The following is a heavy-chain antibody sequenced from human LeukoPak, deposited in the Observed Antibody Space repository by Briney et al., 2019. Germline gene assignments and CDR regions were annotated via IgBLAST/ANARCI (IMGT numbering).Heavy chain of an antibody. Sequence: ASVKVSCKASGGTFSSYAISWVRQAPGQGLEWMGWINPNSGGTNYAQKFRGRVTMTRDTSISTAYMELSRLRSDDTAVYYCARDGDGYNGGFDYWGQGTLVTVSS. J-gene: IGHJ4*02. CDR1: GGTFSSYA. CDR2: INPNSGGT. V-gene: IGHV1-2*02. D-gene: IGHD5-24*01. CDR3: ARDGDGYNGGFDY.